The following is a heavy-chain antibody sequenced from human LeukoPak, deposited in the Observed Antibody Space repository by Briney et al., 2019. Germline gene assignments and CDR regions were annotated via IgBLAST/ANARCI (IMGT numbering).Heavy chain of an antibody. D-gene: IGHD3-3*01. CDR1: GFTFSSYA. V-gene: IGHV3-30*11. J-gene: IGHJ4*02. CDR2: ISYDGSNK. CDR3: ARESRSGYFDY. Sequence: PGGSLRPSCAASGFTFSSYAMHWVRQAPGKGLEWVAVISYDGSNKYYADSVKGRFTISRDNSKNTLYLQMNSLRAEDTAVYYCARESRSGYFDYWGQGTLVTVSS.